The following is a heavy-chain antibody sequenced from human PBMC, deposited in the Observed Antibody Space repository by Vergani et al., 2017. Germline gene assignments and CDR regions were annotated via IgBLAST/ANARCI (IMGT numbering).Heavy chain of an antibody. D-gene: IGHD6-19*01. CDR2: ISYDGSNK. Sequence: VQLLESGGGLVQPGGSLRLSCAASGFTFSSYAMSWVRQAPGKGLEWVAVISYDGSNKYYADSVKGRFTISRDNSKNTLYLQMNSLRAEDTAVYYCARGWEYYSSGWYIRGSSYFDYWGQGTLVTVSS. V-gene: IGHV3-30-3*01. CDR3: ARGWEYYSSGWYIRGSSYFDY. CDR1: GFTFSSYA. J-gene: IGHJ4*02.